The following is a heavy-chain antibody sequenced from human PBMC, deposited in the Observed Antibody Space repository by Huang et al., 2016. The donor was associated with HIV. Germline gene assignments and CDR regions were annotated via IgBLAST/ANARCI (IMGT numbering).Heavy chain of an antibody. D-gene: IGHD3-10*01. Sequence: QLLLQESGPGLVKPSEALALTCAVSGGSIRSSDYHWGWIRQPPGKGLEWSGSIYDKGSTNYSPSLKSRVTIAGDTSKNLFFLNLTAMTAADTAVYYCARHREGPVAYYSGWGSHLNYMDVWGRGRTVVVSS. CDR1: GGSIRSSDYH. V-gene: IGHV4-39*01. CDR2: IYDKGST. CDR3: ARHREGPVAYYSGWGSHLNYMDV. J-gene: IGHJ6*03.